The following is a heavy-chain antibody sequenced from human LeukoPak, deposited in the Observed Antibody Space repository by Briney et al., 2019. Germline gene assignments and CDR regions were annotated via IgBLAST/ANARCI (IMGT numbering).Heavy chain of an antibody. D-gene: IGHD3-22*01. J-gene: IGHJ4*02. CDR2: ISYDGSNK. CDR1: GFSFSNFG. Sequence: GGSLRLSCAAPGFSFSNFGMHWVRQAPGKGLEWVAVISYDGSNKYFADSVKGRFTISRDNSKNTLYLQMNSLRAEDTAVYYCATQDGYDNSGHYGYWGQGTLVTVSS. CDR3: ATQDGYDNSGHYGY. V-gene: IGHV3-30*03.